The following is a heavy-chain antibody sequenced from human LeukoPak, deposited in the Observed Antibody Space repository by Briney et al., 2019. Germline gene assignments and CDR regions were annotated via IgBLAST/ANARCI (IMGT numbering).Heavy chain of an antibody. J-gene: IGHJ3*02. CDR1: GGSISSGGYS. D-gene: IGHD3-22*01. CDR3: ARGNYYDSSGYLRAFDI. Sequence: SETLSLTCAVSGGSISSGGYSWSWIRQPPGKGLEWIGYIYHSGSTYYNPSLKSRVTISVDRSKNQFSLKLSSVTAADTAVYYCARGNYYDSSGYLRAFDIWGQGTMVTVSS. V-gene: IGHV4-30-2*01. CDR2: IYHSGST.